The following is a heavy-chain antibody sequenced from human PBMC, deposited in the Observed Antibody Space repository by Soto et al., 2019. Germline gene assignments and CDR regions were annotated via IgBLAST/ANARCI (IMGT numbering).Heavy chain of an antibody. CDR2: ISGGATMV. CDR3: ARGIPSLALDI. V-gene: IGHV3-11*01. Sequence: QVHLVESGGGLVKPGGSLRLSCAASGFTFSDYYMSWIRQAPGKGLEWLSYISGGATMVYYADSVKGRFTISRDNAKNSLHLQMNSLRAEDTAVYYCARGIPSLALDIWGQGTMVTVSS. CDR1: GFTFSDYY. D-gene: IGHD2-2*01. J-gene: IGHJ3*02.